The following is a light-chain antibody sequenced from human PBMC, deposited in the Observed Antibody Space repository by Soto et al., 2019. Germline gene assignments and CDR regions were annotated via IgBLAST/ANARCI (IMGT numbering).Light chain of an antibody. V-gene: IGLV2-8*01. CDR2: EVS. CDR1: SSDVGGYNY. CDR3: NSYAGSNNWV. J-gene: IGLJ3*02. Sequence: QSALTQPPSASGSPGQSVTISCTGTSSDVGGYNYVSWYQQHPGKAPNLMIYEVSKRPSGVPDRFSGSKSGNTASLTVSGLHAEDEADYYCNSYAGSNNWVFGGGTKLTVL.